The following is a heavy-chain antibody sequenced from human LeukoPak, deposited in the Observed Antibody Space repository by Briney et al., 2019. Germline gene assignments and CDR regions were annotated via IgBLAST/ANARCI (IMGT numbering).Heavy chain of an antibody. J-gene: IGHJ4*02. D-gene: IGHD6-6*01. CDR1: EFTFSSYS. V-gene: IGHV3-21*01. CDR3: AKETSSSFDY. Sequence: GGSLRLSCEASEFTFSSYSINWVRQAPGKGLEWVSSISSIRNYIYYADSVRGRFTISRDNARNSLYLQMNSLRAEDTAVYYCAKETSSSFDYWGQGTLVTVSS. CDR2: ISSIRNYI.